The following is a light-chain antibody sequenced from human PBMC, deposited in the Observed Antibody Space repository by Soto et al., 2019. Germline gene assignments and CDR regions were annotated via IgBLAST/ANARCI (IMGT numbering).Light chain of an antibody. CDR2: GAS. J-gene: IGKJ2*01. Sequence: EIVLTQSPGTLSLSPGERATLSCRASQSVSSSYLAWYQQKPVQAPRLLIYGASSRATGIPDRFSGSGSGTDFTLTISRLEPEDFEVYYCQQYGSSPPYTFGQGTKLEIK. CDR1: QSVSSSY. CDR3: QQYGSSPPYT. V-gene: IGKV3-20*01.